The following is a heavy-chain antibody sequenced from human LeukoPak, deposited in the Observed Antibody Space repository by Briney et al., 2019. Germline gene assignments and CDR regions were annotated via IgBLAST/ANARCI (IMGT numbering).Heavy chain of an antibody. Sequence: GESLKISCKGSGYTFTNYWIGWVRQVPGKGLEWMGIIYPDDSDTRYRPSFQGQVTISADKSISTAYLQWSSLKAPDTAMYYCAIHYGSGSYGTFDYWGQGTLVTVSS. D-gene: IGHD3-10*01. CDR1: GYTFTNYW. J-gene: IGHJ4*02. CDR2: IYPDDSDT. CDR3: AIHYGSGSYGTFDY. V-gene: IGHV5-51*01.